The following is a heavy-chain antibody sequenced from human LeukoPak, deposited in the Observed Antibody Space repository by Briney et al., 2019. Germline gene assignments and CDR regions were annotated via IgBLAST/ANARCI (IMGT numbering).Heavy chain of an antibody. D-gene: IGHD2-8*01. V-gene: IGHV1-69*05. J-gene: IGHJ4*02. Sequence: SVKASCKASGGTFSSYAISWVRQAPGQGIEWMGRIIPIFGTANYAQKFQGRVTITTDESTSTAYMELSSLRSEDTAVYYCASTKNAYWGQGTLVTVSS. CDR3: ASTKNAY. CDR1: GGTFSSYA. CDR2: IIPIFGTA.